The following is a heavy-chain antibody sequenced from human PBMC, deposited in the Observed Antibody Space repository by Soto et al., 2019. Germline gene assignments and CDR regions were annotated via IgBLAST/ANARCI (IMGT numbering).Heavy chain of an antibody. D-gene: IGHD6-13*01. CDR1: GYSFTNYW. V-gene: IGHV5-51*01. CDR2: IYPGDSDT. J-gene: IGHJ4*02. Sequence: GESLKISCKGSGYSFTNYWIGWVRQMPGKGLEWMGIIYPGDSDTRYSPSFQGQVTISADKSISTAYLQWSSLKASDTAMYYCASPGIAAAAPWSPLDYWGQGTLVTVSS. CDR3: ASPGIAAAAPWSPLDY.